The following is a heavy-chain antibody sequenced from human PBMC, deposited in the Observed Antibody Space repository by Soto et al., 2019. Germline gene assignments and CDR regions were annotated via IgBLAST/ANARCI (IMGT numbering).Heavy chain of an antibody. CDR1: GYSFTSYW. D-gene: IGHD3-22*01. J-gene: IGHJ6*04. V-gene: IGHV5-51*01. CDR2: IYPGDSDT. CDR3: ASHYYDSSGYDYGMDV. Sequence: PGESLKISCKGSGYSFTSYWIGWVRQMPGKGLEWMGIIYPGDSDTRYSPSFQGQVTISADKSISTAYLQWSSLKASDTAMYYCASHYYDSSGYDYGMDVWGKGTTVTVSS.